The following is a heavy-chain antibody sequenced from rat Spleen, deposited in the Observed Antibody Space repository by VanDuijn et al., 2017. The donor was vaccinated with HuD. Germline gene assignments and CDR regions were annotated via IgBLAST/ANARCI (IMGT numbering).Heavy chain of an antibody. J-gene: IGHJ2*01. V-gene: IGHV5-27*01. Sequence: EVQLVESGGTLVQPGGSLKLSCTASGFTFSDYYMAWVRQAPTKGLEWVASISTSGGSTYYRDSVKGRFTISRDNPKSTLSLQMDSLRSEDTATYYCTTTWNFDYWGQGVMVTVSS. CDR2: ISTSGGST. CDR3: TTTWNFDY. CDR1: GFTFSDYY.